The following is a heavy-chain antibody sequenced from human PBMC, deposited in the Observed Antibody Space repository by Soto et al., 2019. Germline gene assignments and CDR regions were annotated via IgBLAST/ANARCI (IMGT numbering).Heavy chain of an antibody. Sequence: PSETLSLTCAVSSCSISSNNWWSWVRQPPGKGLEWIAEIYHGGSTNYNPSLKSRLIISLDKSKNQFFLKLSSVTAADTAVYYCARGRPDAFDIWGQGTMVTVSS. V-gene: IGHV4-4*02. CDR1: SCSISSNNW. J-gene: IGHJ3*02. CDR3: ARGRPDAFDI. CDR2: IYHGGST.